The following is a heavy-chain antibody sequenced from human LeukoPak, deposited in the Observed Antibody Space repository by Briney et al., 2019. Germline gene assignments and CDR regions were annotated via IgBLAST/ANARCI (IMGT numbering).Heavy chain of an antibody. J-gene: IGHJ4*02. CDR2: IYYSGST. CDR1: GVSISGYS. Sequence: SETLSLTCTVSGVSISGYSWSWLRQPPGKRLEWIGYIYYSGSTNYNPSLKSRVTISVDTSKNQFSLKLSSVTAADTAVYYCARANYFDYWGQGTLVTVSS. V-gene: IGHV4-59*01. CDR3: ARANYFDY.